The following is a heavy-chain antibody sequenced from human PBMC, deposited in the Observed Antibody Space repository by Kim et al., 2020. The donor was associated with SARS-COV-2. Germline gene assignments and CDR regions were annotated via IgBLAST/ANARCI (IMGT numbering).Heavy chain of an antibody. Sequence: GGSLRLSCAASGFTFSSYGMHWVRQAPGKGLEWVAVIWYDGSNQYYADSVKGRFTISRDNSKNTLYLQMNSLRAEDTAVYYCAREPGAGAGVGYLGFWYFDLGGRCTLVTVSS. CDR2: IWYDGSNQ. CDR1: GFTFSSYG. CDR3: AREPGAGAGVGYLGFWYFDL. J-gene: IGHJ2*01. D-gene: IGHD1-26*01. V-gene: IGHV3-33*01.